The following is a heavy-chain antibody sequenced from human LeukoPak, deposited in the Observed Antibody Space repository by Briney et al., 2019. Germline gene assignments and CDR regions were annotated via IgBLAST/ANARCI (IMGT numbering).Heavy chain of an antibody. CDR3: AREVYCSSTSCYWEFDY. CDR1: GFTFSIYS. CDR2: IISSSSYI. Sequence: GGSLRLSCASSGFTFSIYSMNWVREAPGKGLEWVSSIISSSSYIYYADSVKGRFTISRDNAKNSLYLQMNSLRAADTAVYYCAREVYCSSTSCYWEFDYWGQGTLVTVSS. J-gene: IGHJ4*02. D-gene: IGHD2-2*01. V-gene: IGHV3-21*01.